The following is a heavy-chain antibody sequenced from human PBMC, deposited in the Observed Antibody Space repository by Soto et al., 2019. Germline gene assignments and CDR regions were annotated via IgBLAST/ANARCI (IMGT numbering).Heavy chain of an antibody. J-gene: IGHJ5*02. Sequence: QVQLQQWGAGLLKPSETLSLTCAVYGGSFSDYYWSWIRQPPGKGLEWIGEINHSGSTNYNPSLKSRGTISVDTSKNQFSLKLSSVTAADTAVYYCAREGRYYASGRFWWFDPWGQGTLVTVSS. CDR1: GGSFSDYY. CDR2: INHSGST. D-gene: IGHD3-10*01. V-gene: IGHV4-34*01. CDR3: AREGRYYASGRFWWFDP.